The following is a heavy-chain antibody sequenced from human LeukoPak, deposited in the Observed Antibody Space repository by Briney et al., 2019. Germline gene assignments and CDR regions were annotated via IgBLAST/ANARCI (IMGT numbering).Heavy chain of an antibody. CDR2: ISGSGGST. D-gene: IGHD6-6*01. J-gene: IGHJ4*02. V-gene: IGHV3-23*01. CDR1: GFTFSSYA. Sequence: GGSLRLSCAASGFTFSSYAMSWVRQAPGKGLEWVSAISGSGGSTDYADSVKGRFTISRDNSKNTLYLQMNSLRAEDTAVYYCAKDGSYSGSPYYFDYWGQGTLVTVSS. CDR3: AKDGSYSGSPYYFDY.